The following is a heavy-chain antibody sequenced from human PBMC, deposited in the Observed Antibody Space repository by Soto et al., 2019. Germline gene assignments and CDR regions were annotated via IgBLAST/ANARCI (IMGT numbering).Heavy chain of an antibody. J-gene: IGHJ4*02. CDR1: GITFTNYA. V-gene: IGHV3-23*01. CDR3: TKSITFGGVIAYTLDY. D-gene: IGHD3-16*02. Sequence: VQQLESGGGFVQPGGSLRLSCAASGITFTNYAMTWVRQAPGKGLEWVSGISGPGGTTYYADSVKGRFTISRDNSKNTLSLQMTNLRDEDTAVYYCTKSITFGGVIAYTLDYWGRGALVAVSS. CDR2: ISGPGGTT.